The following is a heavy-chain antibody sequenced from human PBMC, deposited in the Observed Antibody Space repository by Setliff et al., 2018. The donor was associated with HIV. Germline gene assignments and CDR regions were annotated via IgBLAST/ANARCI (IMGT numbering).Heavy chain of an antibody. CDR2: ISYSGST. CDR3: ATGRLYYYMDV. V-gene: IGHV4-31*03. Sequence: SETLSLTCTVSGDSISRGGYYWQGIRQHPGGGLDWIGYISYSGSTFYNPSLKSRVTMSLDTSYIQFSLKLNSVTAADTAVFYCATGRLYYYMDVWGKGTTVTVSS. CDR1: GDSISRGGYY. D-gene: IGHD1-1*01. J-gene: IGHJ6*03.